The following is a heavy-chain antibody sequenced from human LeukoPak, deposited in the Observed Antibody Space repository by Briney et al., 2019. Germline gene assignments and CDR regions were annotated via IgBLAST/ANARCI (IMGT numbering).Heavy chain of an antibody. J-gene: IGHJ4*02. D-gene: IGHD5-18*01. CDR1: GFTFSNSW. CDR3: VRDRGYTSYDY. CDR2: INKDGSDE. V-gene: IGHV3-7*01. Sequence: GGSLRLSCAVYGFTFSNSWMSWVRQAPGKGLEWVAGINKDGSDEYYVDFVKGRFTISRDNAKNSLYLQMNSLRVDDTAVYYCVRDRGYTSYDYWGQGTLATVSS.